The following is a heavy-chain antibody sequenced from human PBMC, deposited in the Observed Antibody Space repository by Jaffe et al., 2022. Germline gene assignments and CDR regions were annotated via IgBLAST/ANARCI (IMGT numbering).Heavy chain of an antibody. J-gene: IGHJ6*03. Sequence: QVQLVQSGAEVKKPGSSVKVSCKASGGTFSSYTISWVRQAPGQGLEWMGRIIPILGIANYAQKFQGRVTITADKSTSTAYMELSSLRSEDTAVYYCASCLPYCSGGSCYSCEDYYYYYYMDVWGKGTTVTVSS. CDR1: GGTFSSYT. CDR2: IIPILGIA. V-gene: IGHV1-69*02. CDR3: ASCLPYCSGGSCYSCEDYYYYYYMDV. D-gene: IGHD2-15*01.